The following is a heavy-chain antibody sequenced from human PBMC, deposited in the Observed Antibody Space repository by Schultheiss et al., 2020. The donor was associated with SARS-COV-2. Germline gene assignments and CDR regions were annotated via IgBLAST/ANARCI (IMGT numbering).Heavy chain of an antibody. CDR3: ASHIWSHWFDD. V-gene: IGHV3-48*02. J-gene: IGHJ4*02. D-gene: IGHD3-3*01. CDR2: IHSRLSPT. CDR1: GVSLSDYS. Sequence: GGSLRLSCTASGVSLSDYSMNWVRQAPGKGLEWLAYIHSRLSPTFYADSVKGRFTISKDNAKNSLYLQMNSLTDEDTAVYYCASHIWSHWFDDWGQGTQGTISS.